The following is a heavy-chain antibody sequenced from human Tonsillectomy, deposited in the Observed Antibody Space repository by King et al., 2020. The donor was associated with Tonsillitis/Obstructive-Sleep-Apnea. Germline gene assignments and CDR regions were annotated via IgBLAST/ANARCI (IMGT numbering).Heavy chain of an antibody. CDR1: GYTFTSYY. Sequence: QLVQSGAEVKKPGASVKVSCKASGYTFTSYYMHWVRQAPGQGLEWMGIINPSGGSTSYAQKCQGRVTMTRDTSTSTVYMELSSLRSEDTAVYYCARDRHLNLDIVATNAGIRSYYMDVWGKGTTVTVSS. D-gene: IGHD5-12*01. CDR3: ARDRHLNLDIVATNAGIRSYYMDV. V-gene: IGHV1-46*01. J-gene: IGHJ6*03. CDR2: INPSGGST.